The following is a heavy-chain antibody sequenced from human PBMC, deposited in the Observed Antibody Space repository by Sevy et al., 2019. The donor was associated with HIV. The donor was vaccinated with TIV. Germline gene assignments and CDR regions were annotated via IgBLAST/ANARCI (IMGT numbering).Heavy chain of an antibody. Sequence: GGSLRLSCAASGFTFSSYGMHWVRQAPGKGLEWVALIWFDGSNTYYADSVKGRFTISRDIAKNTLHLQMNSLRGEDTAVYYCARDLGFYDNGDYGPAFMPDYWGQGTLVTVSS. CDR3: ARDLGFYDNGDYGPAFMPDY. J-gene: IGHJ4*02. V-gene: IGHV3-33*01. CDR2: IWFDGSNT. CDR1: GFTFSSYG. D-gene: IGHD4-17*01.